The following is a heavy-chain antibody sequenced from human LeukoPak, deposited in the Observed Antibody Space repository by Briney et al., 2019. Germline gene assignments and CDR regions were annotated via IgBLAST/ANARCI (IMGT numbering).Heavy chain of an antibody. V-gene: IGHV3-74*01. D-gene: IGHD3-10*01. Sequence: PGGSLRLSCAASGFTFSSYWMHWVRQAPGKGLVWVSRINSDGTTSYADSVKGRFTISRDNAKNMLYLQMNSLRAEDTAVYYCARDWYYSIDYWGQGTLVTVSS. CDR3: ARDWYYSIDY. CDR1: GFTFSSYW. J-gene: IGHJ4*02. CDR2: INSDGTT.